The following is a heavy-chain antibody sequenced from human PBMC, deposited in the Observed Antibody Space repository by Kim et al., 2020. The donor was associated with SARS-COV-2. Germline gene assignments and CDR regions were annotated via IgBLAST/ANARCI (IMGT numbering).Heavy chain of an antibody. CDR3: ASPGGDSGVFDY. Sequence: GGSLRLSCAASGFTFSSYSMNWVRQAPGKGLEWVSSISSSSSYIYYADSVKGRFTISRDNAKNSLYLQMNSLRAEDTAVYYCASPGGDSGVFDYWGQGTLDTVSS. V-gene: IGHV3-21*01. J-gene: IGHJ4*02. CDR1: GFTFSSYS. D-gene: IGHD2-21*02. CDR2: ISSSSSYI.